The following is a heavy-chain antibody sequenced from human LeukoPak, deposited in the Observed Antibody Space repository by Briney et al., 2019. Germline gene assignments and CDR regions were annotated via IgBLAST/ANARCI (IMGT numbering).Heavy chain of an antibody. V-gene: IGHV3-74*01. Sequence: PGGSLRLSCAASGFTFSSYWMHWVRQAPGKGLVWVSRINSDGSSTSYADSVKGRFTVSRDNAKNTLYLQMNSLRAEDTAVYYCARAILRGVIHGWGQGTLVTVSS. D-gene: IGHD3-10*01. CDR2: INSDGSST. CDR3: ARAILRGVIHG. CDR1: GFTFSSYW. J-gene: IGHJ4*02.